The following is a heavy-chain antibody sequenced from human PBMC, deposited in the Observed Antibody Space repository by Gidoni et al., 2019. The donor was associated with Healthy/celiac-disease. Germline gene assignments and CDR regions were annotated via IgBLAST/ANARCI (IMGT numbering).Heavy chain of an antibody. J-gene: IGHJ4*02. Sequence: EVQLVESGGGLVQPGRSLRLSCAASGFTFSSYCLSWVRQAPGKGLEWVANIKQDGSEKYYVDAVKGRFTISRDNAKNSLYLQMNSLRAEDTAVYYCARDLREVLYDYMWGSYGDYWGQGTLVTVSS. CDR3: ARDLREVLYDYMWGSYGDY. CDR1: GFTFSSYC. CDR2: IKQDGSEK. D-gene: IGHD3-16*01. V-gene: IGHV3-7*01.